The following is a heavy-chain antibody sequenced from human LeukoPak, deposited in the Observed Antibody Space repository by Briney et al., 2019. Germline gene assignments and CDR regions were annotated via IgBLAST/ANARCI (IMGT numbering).Heavy chain of an antibody. CDR3: ARVTGGSGSYYSPLHYYFDY. J-gene: IGHJ4*02. Sequence: PSETLSLTCTVSGGSISNYYWSWIRQPPGKGLEWIGYIYYSGSTYYNPSLKSRVTISVDTSKNQFSLKLSSVTAADTAVYYCARVTGGSGSYYSPLHYYFDYWGQGTLVTVSS. CDR2: IYYSGST. V-gene: IGHV4-30-4*01. CDR1: GGSISNYY. D-gene: IGHD3-10*01.